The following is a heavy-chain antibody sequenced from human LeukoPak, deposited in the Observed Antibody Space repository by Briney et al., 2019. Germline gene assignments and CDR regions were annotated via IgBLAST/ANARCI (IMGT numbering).Heavy chain of an antibody. J-gene: IGHJ4*02. CDR1: GFTFSSYE. CDR3: ARALNDYGDYVFDS. Sequence: PGGSLRLSCAASGFTFSSYEMNWVRQAPGKGLEWVSSISSSSSSIYYADSVKGRFTISRDNAKNSLYLQMNSLRAEDTALYYCARALNDYGDYVFDSWGQGTLVTVSS. CDR2: ISSSSSSI. V-gene: IGHV3-21*01. D-gene: IGHD4-17*01.